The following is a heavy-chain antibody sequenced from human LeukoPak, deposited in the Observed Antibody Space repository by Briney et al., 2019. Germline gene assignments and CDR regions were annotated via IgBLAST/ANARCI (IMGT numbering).Heavy chain of an antibody. J-gene: IGHJ5*02. CDR3: AKDFDCSGGSCYLAANWFDP. CDR1: GFTFSSYS. V-gene: IGHV3-23*01. D-gene: IGHD2-15*01. Sequence: GGSLRLSCAASGFTFSSYSMNWVRQAPGKGLEWVSAISGSGGSTYYADSVKGRFTISRDNSKNTLYLQMNSLRAEDTAVYYCAKDFDCSGGSCYLAANWFDPWGQGTLVTVSS. CDR2: ISGSGGST.